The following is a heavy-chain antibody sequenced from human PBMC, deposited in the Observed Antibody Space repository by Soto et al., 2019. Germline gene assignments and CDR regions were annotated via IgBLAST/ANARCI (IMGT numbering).Heavy chain of an antibody. CDR3: ARLAWGVAPTRYYFDY. Sequence: SETLSLTCAVYGGSFSGYYWSWIRQPPGKGLEWSGEINHSGSTNYNPSLKSRVTISVDTTKNQFSLKLSSVTAADTAVYYCARLAWGVAPTRYYFDYWGQGTLVTVSS. CDR1: GGSFSGYY. J-gene: IGHJ4*02. D-gene: IGHD3-10*01. V-gene: IGHV4-34*01. CDR2: INHSGST.